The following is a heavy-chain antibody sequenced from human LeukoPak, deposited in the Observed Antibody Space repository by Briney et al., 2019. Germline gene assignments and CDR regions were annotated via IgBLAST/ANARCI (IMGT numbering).Heavy chain of an antibody. CDR2: IYTSATT. V-gene: IGHV4-4*07. J-gene: IGHJ4*02. D-gene: IGHD4/OR15-4a*01. Sequence: SETLSLTCTVSGGSISSYYWTWIRQPAGKGLEWIGRIYTSATTDYNPSLKSRVTMSVDTSKNQFSLKLSSVTAADTAVYYCARRAGAYSHPYDYWGQGTLVTVSS. CDR3: ARRAGAYSHPYDY. CDR1: GGSISSYY.